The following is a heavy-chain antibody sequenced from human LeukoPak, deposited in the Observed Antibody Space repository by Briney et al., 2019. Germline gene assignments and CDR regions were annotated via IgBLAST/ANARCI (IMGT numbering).Heavy chain of an antibody. CDR2: IYYSGST. CDR3: ARGDYGSGNTEGFDY. CDR1: GGSISSGDYY. V-gene: IGHV4-30-4*02. Sequence: SETLSLTCTVSGGSISSGDYYWSWIRQPPGKGLEWIGYIYYSGSTYYNPSLKSRVTISVDTSKNQFSLKLSSVTAADTAVYYCARGDYGSGNTEGFDYWGQGTLVTVSS. D-gene: IGHD3-10*01. J-gene: IGHJ4*02.